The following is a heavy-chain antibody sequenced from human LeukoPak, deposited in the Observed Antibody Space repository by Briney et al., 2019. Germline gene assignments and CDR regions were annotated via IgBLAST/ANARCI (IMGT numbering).Heavy chain of an antibody. Sequence: GGSLRLSCAASGFTFGSCWMNWVRQAPGKGLEWVSSISSSSSYIYYADSVKGRFTISRDNAKNSLYLQMNSLRAEDTAVYYCARLYCSGGSCYWWGNSFDGYFDYWGQGTLVTVSS. V-gene: IGHV3-21*01. D-gene: IGHD2-15*01. CDR2: ISSSSSYI. CDR3: ARLYCSGGSCYWWGNSFDGYFDY. J-gene: IGHJ4*02. CDR1: GFTFGSCW.